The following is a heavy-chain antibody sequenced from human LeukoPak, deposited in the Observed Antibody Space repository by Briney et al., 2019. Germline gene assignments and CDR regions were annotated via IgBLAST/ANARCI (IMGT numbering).Heavy chain of an antibody. CDR1: GDSISTYY. CDR3: ARSRSGYSYDHAAFEI. CDR2: IDYRGST. V-gene: IGHV4-59*01. J-gene: IGHJ3*02. D-gene: IGHD5-18*01. Sequence: SETLSLTCTVSGDSISTYYWSWLRQPPGKGLEWIAYIDYRGSTTYNPSPRSRVTISVDTSRNQFSLKLSSVTAADTAVYYCARSRSGYSYDHAAFEIWGQGTMVTVSS.